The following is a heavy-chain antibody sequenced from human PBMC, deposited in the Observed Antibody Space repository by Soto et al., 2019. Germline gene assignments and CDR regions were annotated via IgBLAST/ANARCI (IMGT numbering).Heavy chain of an antibody. J-gene: IGHJ3*02. Sequence: QVQLVQSGAEVKKPGASVKVSCKASGYTITSYYMHWVRQAPGQGLEWMGIINPSGGSTSYAQKFQGRVTMTRDTSTSTVYMELSSLRSEDTAVYYCARYCSGGSCYDAFDIWGQGTMVTVSS. D-gene: IGHD2-15*01. CDR2: INPSGGST. CDR3: ARYCSGGSCYDAFDI. CDR1: GYTITSYY. V-gene: IGHV1-46*01.